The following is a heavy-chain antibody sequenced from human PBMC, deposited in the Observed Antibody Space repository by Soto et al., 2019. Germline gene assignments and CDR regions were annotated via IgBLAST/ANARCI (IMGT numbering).Heavy chain of an antibody. D-gene: IGHD4-4*01. J-gene: IGHJ6*02. CDR2: IYFRGST. CDR3: ASGNYYYYYGMDG. CDR1: GGSISSYY. V-gene: IGHV4-59*08. Sequence: PSETLSLTCTVSGGSISSYYWSWIRQPPGKGLEWIGYIYFRGSTNYNPSLKSRVTISVDTSKNQFSLKLSSVTAAGTAVYYCASGNYYYYYGMDGWGPGTTVTVSS.